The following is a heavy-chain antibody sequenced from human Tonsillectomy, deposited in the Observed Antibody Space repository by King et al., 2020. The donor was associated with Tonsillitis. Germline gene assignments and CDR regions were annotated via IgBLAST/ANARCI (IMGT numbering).Heavy chain of an antibody. D-gene: IGHD3-3*01. CDR1: GGSISSSSYY. Sequence: QLQESGPGLVKPSETLSLTCSGSGGSISSSSYYWGWIRQPPGKGLGWIGRIYYSGSTYYNPSLKSRVTISVDTSKNQFSLKLSSVTAADAAVYYCASLVIFGVIRDWGQGTLVTVSS. CDR2: IYYSGST. CDR3: ASLVIFGVIRD. J-gene: IGHJ4*02. V-gene: IGHV4-39*01.